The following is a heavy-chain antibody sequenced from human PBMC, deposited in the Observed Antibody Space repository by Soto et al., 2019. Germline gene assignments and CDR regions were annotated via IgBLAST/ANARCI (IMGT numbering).Heavy chain of an antibody. CDR2: VSTNDDRT. Sequence: GASVKVSCKTSGYIFTAYGLAWLRQAPGQRPEWMGWVSTNDDRTNYAQKFQGRVTMTTDRSTTTTSVGLRSLRPDDTAVYYCARELNTESSAYYSFAFWGQGTLVTVSS. D-gene: IGHD3-22*01. V-gene: IGHV1-18*01. J-gene: IGHJ4*02. CDR1: GYIFTAYG. CDR3: ARELNTESSAYYSFAF.